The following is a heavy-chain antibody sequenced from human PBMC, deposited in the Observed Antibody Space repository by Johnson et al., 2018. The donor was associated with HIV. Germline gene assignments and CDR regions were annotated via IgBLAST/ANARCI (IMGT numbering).Heavy chain of an antibody. CDR2: IWYDGGNK. J-gene: IGHJ3*02. D-gene: IGHD1-26*01. V-gene: IGHV3-33*08. CDR3: ARPTDPSGGYHGNAFDI. Sequence: QVQLVESGGGLVQPGGSLRLSCAASGFSFSSYAMSWVRQAPGKGLEWVAVIWYDGGNKYYADSVKGRFTISRDNAKNSMYLQMNSLRAEDTAVYYCARPTDPSGGYHGNAFDIWGQGTMVTVSS. CDR1: GFSFSSYA.